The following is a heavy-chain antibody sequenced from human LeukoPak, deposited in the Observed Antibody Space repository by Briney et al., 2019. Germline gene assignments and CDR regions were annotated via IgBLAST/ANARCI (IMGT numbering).Heavy chain of an antibody. J-gene: IGHJ2*01. D-gene: IGHD7-27*01. CDR2: INHSGST. CDR1: GGSLSGYY. Sequence: PSETLSLTCAVYGGSLSGYYWSWIRQPPGKGLEWIGEINHSGSTNYNPSLKSRVTISVDTSKNQFSLKLSSVTAADTAVYYCARNWGSARYFDLWGRGTLVTVSS. CDR3: ARNWGSARYFDL. V-gene: IGHV4-34*01.